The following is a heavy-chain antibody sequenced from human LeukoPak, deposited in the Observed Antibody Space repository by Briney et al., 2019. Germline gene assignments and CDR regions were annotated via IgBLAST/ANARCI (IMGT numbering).Heavy chain of an antibody. J-gene: IGHJ4*02. CDR3: ARDGRNYYDRSGYYSALAY. D-gene: IGHD3-22*01. V-gene: IGHV3-23*01. CDR2: ISGSGGSS. CDR1: GFTFSSYA. Sequence: GGSLRLSCAASGFTFSSYAMSWVRQAPGKGLEWVSAISGSGGSSYYADSVKGRFTISRDNSKNTLYLQMNSLRADDTAVYYCARDGRNYYDRSGYYSALAYWGQGTLVTVSS.